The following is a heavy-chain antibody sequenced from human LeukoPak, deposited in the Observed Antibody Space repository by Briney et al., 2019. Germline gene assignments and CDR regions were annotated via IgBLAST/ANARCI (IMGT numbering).Heavy chain of an antibody. Sequence: GRSLRLSCAASGFTFSSYGMHWVRQAPGKGLEGVAVIWYDGSNKYYADSVKGRFTISRDNSKNTLYLQMNSLRAEDTAVYYCAREKLIVVVDNWFDPWGQGTLVTVSS. V-gene: IGHV3-33*01. CDR2: IWYDGSNK. J-gene: IGHJ5*02. CDR3: AREKLIVVVDNWFDP. D-gene: IGHD3-22*01. CDR1: GFTFSSYG.